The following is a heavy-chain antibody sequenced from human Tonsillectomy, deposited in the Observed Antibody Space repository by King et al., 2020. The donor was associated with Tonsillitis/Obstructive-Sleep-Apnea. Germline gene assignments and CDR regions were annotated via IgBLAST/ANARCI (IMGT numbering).Heavy chain of an antibody. Sequence: VQLVESGGGLVQPGRSLRLSCTASGFTFGDYAMSWVRQAPGKGLEWVGFIRTKAYGGTTEYAASVKGRFTISRDDSKSIAYLQMNSLKTEDTAVYYCTRYDSGGYPPFDYWGQGTLVTVSS. D-gene: IGHD3-22*01. CDR1: GFTFGDYA. CDR2: IRTKAYGGTT. J-gene: IGHJ4*02. CDR3: TRYDSGGYPPFDY. V-gene: IGHV3-49*04.